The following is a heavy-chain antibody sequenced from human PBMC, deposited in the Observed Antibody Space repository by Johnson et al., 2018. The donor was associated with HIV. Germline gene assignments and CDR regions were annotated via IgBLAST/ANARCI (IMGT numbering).Heavy chain of an antibody. V-gene: IGHV3-23*04. D-gene: IGHD1-26*01. CDR3: AREGLIVGATLGAFDI. J-gene: IGHJ3*02. CDR1: GFTFSSYA. CDR2: INWNGGTT. Sequence: VQLVESGGGLVQPGGSLRLSCAASGFTFSSYAMSWVRQAPGKGLEWVSGINWNGGTTAYADSVKGRFTISRDNSKNTLYLQMGSLRAEDMAVYYCAREGLIVGATLGAFDIWGQGTMVTVSS.